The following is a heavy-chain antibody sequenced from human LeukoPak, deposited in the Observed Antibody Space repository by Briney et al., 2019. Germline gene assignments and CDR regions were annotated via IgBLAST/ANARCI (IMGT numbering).Heavy chain of an antibody. CDR3: ANQYFDYTHRPIDY. D-gene: IGHD4-11*01. CDR2: ISDSGGST. CDR1: GLTFRSYD. Sequence: PGGSLRLFCAVSGLTFRSYDKRWVREARGKGLEGGTAISDSGGSTYYTDFAEGRFTIHRDNSKNTLYLQMNSLRAEGTAVYYCANQYFDYTHRPIDYWGQGTLVTVSS. V-gene: IGHV3-23*01. J-gene: IGHJ4*02.